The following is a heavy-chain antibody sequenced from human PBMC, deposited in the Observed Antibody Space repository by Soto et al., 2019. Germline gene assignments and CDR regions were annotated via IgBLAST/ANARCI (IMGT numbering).Heavy chain of an antibody. CDR2: ISAYNGNT. CDR1: GYSFSSYG. J-gene: IGHJ4*02. CDR3: ARDRSAMILSY. D-gene: IGHD2-2*01. Sequence: ASVKVSCKASGYSFSSYGISWVRQAPGQGLEWMGWISAYNGNTNYAQKLQGRVTMTTDTSTNTAYMEVRSLRSDDTAVYYCARDRSAMILSYWGQGALVTVSS. V-gene: IGHV1-18*04.